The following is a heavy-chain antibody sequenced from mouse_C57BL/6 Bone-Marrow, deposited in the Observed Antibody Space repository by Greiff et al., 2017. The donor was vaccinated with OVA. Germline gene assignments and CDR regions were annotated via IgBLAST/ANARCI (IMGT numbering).Heavy chain of an antibody. CDR2: ISDGGSYT. D-gene: IGHD2-2*01. Sequence: DVKLVESGGGLVKPGGSLKLSCAASGFTFSSYAMSWVRQTPEKRLEWVATISDGGSYTYYPDNVKGRFTISRDNAKNNLYLQMSHLKSEDTAMYYCARVAGVTTAWFAYWGQGTLVTVSA. CDR1: GFTFSSYA. V-gene: IGHV5-4*03. J-gene: IGHJ3*01. CDR3: ARVAGVTTAWFAY.